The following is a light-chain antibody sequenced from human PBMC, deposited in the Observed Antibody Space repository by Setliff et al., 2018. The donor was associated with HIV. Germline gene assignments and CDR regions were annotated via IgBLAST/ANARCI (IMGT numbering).Light chain of an antibody. CDR1: TSDVGGYNF. Sequence: QSALTQSRSVSGSPGQSVTISCTGTTSDVGGYNFVSWYQHHPGKAPKLMIYDVIKRPSGVPDRFSGSKSGNTASLTISGLQAEDEADYYCCSYAGSHTFVFGTGTKSPS. V-gene: IGLV2-11*01. J-gene: IGLJ1*01. CDR3: CSYAGSHTFV. CDR2: DVI.